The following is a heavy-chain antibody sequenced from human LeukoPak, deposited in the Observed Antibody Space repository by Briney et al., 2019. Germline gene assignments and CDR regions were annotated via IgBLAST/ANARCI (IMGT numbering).Heavy chain of an antibody. Sequence: SQTLSLTCTVSGGSISSGDCYWSWIRQPPGKGLEWIGYIYYSGSTYYNPSLKSRVTISVDTSKNQFSLKLSSVTAADTAVYYCARAGRALLWFGELLRWFDPWGQGTLVTVSS. CDR2: IYYSGST. V-gene: IGHV4-30-4*01. D-gene: IGHD3-10*01. J-gene: IGHJ5*02. CDR1: GGSISSGDCY. CDR3: ARAGRALLWFGELLRWFDP.